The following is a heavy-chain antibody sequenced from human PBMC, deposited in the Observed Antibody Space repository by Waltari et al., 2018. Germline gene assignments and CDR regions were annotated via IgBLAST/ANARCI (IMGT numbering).Heavy chain of an antibody. J-gene: IGHJ6*03. D-gene: IGHD6-6*01. CDR3: ARQRQLAMYYYYYYMDV. CDR2: INHSGST. Sequence: QVQLQQWGAGLLKPSETLSLTCAVYGGSFSGYYWSWLRQPQGKGLEWIGEINHSGSTNYNPSLKSRVTISVDTSKNQFSLKLSSVTAADTAVYYCARQRQLAMYYYYYYMDVWGKGTTVTVSS. V-gene: IGHV4-34*01. CDR1: GGSFSGYY.